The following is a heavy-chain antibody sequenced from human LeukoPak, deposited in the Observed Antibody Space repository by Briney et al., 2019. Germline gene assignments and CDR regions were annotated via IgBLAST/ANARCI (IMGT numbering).Heavy chain of an antibody. CDR2: IRYDGSNK. J-gene: IGHJ4*02. CDR1: GFTFSSYG. CDR3: ARTASSHDSSGPTNDY. Sequence: GGSLRLSCAASGFTFSSYGMHWVRQAPGKGLEWVAFIRYDGSNKYYADSVKGRFTISRDNAKNSLYLQMNSLRAEDTAVYYCARTASSHDSSGPTNDYWGQGTLVTVSS. D-gene: IGHD3-22*01. V-gene: IGHV3-30*02.